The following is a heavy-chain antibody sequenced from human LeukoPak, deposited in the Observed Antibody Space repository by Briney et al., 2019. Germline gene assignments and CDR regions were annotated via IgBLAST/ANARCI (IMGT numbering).Heavy chain of an antibody. CDR3: ARVGSLDSGSYFDY. V-gene: IGHV4-59*01. Sequence: SETLSLTCTVSGGSISSYSWSWIRQPPGKGLEWIGSIYYSGSTNYNPSLKSRVTISLDTSRIQFSLKLRSVTAADTAVYYCARVGSLDSGSYFDYWGQETLVTVSS. D-gene: IGHD1-26*01. CDR1: GGSISSYS. J-gene: IGHJ4*02. CDR2: IYYSGST.